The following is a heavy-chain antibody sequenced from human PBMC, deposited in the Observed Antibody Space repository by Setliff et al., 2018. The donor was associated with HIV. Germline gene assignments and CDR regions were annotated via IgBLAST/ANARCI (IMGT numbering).Heavy chain of an antibody. CDR1: GGTFSSYA. D-gene: IGHD5-12*01. CDR2: VIPIFNTA. Sequence: KVSCKASGGTFSSYAISWVRQAPGQGLEWMGGVIPIFNTANYAQKFQGRVTITADESTSTAYMELSSLRSEDTAVYYCAIDVIGGWLRPMPDFWGPGTLVTVS. V-gene: IGHV1-69*01. CDR3: AIDVIGGWLRPMPDF. J-gene: IGHJ4*02.